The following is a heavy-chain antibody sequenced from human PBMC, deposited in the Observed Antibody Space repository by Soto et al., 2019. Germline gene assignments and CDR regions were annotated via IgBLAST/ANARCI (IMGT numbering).Heavy chain of an antibody. CDR2: IYHSGST. Sequence: SETLSLTCAVSGYSISSGYYWGWIRQPPGKGLEWIGSIYHSGSTYYNPSLKSRVTISVDTSKNQFSLKLSSVTAADTAVYYCARVAGGTEPDDASDIWGQGTMVTVSS. CDR3: ARVAGGTEPDDASDI. D-gene: IGHD1-26*01. V-gene: IGHV4-38-2*01. CDR1: GYSISSGYY. J-gene: IGHJ3*02.